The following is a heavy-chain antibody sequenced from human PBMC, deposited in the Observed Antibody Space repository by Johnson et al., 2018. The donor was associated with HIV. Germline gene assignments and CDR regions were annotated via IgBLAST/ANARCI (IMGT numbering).Heavy chain of an antibody. V-gene: IGHV3-30*04. CDR1: GFTFSTSV. D-gene: IGHD1-26*01. CDR3: ARRYSGSYRGAFDI. J-gene: IGHJ3*02. CDR2: ISVDGKSE. Sequence: VLLLESGGGVVQPGTSLRLSCAPSGFTFSTSVMHWVRRAPGKGLEWVSGISVDGKSEYYADTVRGRFTISRDNSDNTLYLQMNSLRAEDTAVYYCARRYSGSYRGAFDIWGQGTMVTVSS.